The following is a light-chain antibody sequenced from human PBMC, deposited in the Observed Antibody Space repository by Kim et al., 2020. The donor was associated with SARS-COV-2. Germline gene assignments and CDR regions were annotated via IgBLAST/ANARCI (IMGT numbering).Light chain of an antibody. J-gene: IGKJ2*01. Sequence: EIVLTQSPGTLSLSPGERATLSCRASQSVSSSYLAWYQQKPGQAPRLLIYGASSRATGIPDRFSGSGSGTDFTLTISRLEPEDFAVYYCQQYGSSPPTFGQGNKLEI. CDR1: QSVSSSY. CDR2: GAS. CDR3: QQYGSSPPT. V-gene: IGKV3-20*01.